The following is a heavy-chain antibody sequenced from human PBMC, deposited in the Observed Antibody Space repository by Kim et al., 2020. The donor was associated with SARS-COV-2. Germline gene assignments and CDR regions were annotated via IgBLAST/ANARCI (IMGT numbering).Heavy chain of an antibody. CDR1: GFTFSSYS. CDR3: ARDGPGAFGYDWYFDL. Sequence: GGSLRLSCAASGFTFSSYSMNWVRQAPGKGLEWVSSISSSSSYIYYADSVKGRFTISRDNAKNSLYLQMNSLRAEDTAVYYCARDGPGAFGYDWYFDLLGRGTLVTVSS. V-gene: IGHV3-21*01. D-gene: IGHD5-12*01. CDR2: ISSSSSYI. J-gene: IGHJ2*01.